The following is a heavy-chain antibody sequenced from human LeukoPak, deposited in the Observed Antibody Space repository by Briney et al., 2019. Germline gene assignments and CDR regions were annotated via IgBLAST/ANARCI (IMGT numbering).Heavy chain of an antibody. CDR3: ARGRRYCGGDCFPPEHYYFDY. CDR1: GVSFSGYY. CDR2: MYHSGST. D-gene: IGHD2-21*02. J-gene: IGHJ4*02. V-gene: IGHV4-34*01. Sequence: SETLSLTCAVYGVSFSGYYWSWIRQPPGKGLAWIGEMYHSGSTNYNPSLKSRVTISVDTSKNQFSLRLSSVTAADTAVSYCARGRRYCGGDCFPPEHYYFDYWGQGTLVTVSS.